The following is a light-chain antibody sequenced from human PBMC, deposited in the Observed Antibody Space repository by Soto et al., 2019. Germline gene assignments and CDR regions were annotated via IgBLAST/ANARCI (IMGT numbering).Light chain of an antibody. CDR3: QQYGSSGT. CDR1: QSVSNNY. V-gene: IGKV3-20*01. CDR2: GAS. J-gene: IGKJ1*01. Sequence: EIVLTQSPGTLSLSPGERATLSCRASQSVSNNYLAWYQQKPGQAPSLLIYGASNRATGIPDRLSGSGSGTDFTLTISRLEPEDFALYYCQQYGSSGTFGQGTKVDIK.